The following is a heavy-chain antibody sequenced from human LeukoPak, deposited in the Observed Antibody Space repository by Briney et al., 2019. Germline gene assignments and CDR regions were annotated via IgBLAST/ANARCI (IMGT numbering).Heavy chain of an antibody. D-gene: IGHD3-22*01. J-gene: IGHJ2*01. Sequence: SETLSLTCAVYGESFRGYYWSWIRQPAGKGLEWIGRIYTSGSTNYNPSLKSRVTMSVDTSKNQFSLKLSSVTAADTAVYYCARALGLYYYDSSGYGWYFDLWGRGTLVTVSS. CDR3: ARALGLYYYDSSGYGWYFDL. V-gene: IGHV4-59*10. CDR2: IYTSGST. CDR1: GESFRGYY.